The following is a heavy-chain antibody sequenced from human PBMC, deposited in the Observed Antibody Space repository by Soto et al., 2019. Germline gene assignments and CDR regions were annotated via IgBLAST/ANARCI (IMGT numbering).Heavy chain of an antibody. J-gene: IGHJ3*01. V-gene: IGHV1-18*01. CDR1: GYTFTSSG. D-gene: IGHD3-22*01. Sequence: QVQLVQSGAEVKKPGASVKVSCKASGYTFTSSGMSWVRQAPGQGLEWMGWISAHTGSSEYAQRFQGTVTMTTDRSTSTAYMELRILRSADTAVYYCARAFFYQGSDSRGYSFDAFDFWGPGTLVTVSS. CDR3: ARAFFYQGSDSRGYSFDAFDF. CDR2: ISAHTGSS.